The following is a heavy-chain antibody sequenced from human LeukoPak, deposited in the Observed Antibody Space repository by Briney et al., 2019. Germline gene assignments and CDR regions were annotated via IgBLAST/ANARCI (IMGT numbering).Heavy chain of an antibody. CDR1: GFTLSSYA. CDR3: AKDLGVPNWDY. CDR2: ISSSGGST. V-gene: IGHV3-23*01. Sequence: PGGSLRPSCAASGFTLSSYAMSWVRQAPGKGREWVSAISSSGGSTYYADSVKGRFTLSTDKSKNTLYLQMNRLRAEHTAVYYCAKDLGVPNWDYWGQGTLVTVSS. D-gene: IGHD7-27*01. J-gene: IGHJ4*02.